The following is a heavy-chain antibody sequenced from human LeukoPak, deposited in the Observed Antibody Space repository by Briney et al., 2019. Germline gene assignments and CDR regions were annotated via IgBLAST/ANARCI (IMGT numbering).Heavy chain of an antibody. CDR3: ARDGSSWYSGGGYYYYMDV. D-gene: IGHD6-13*01. Sequence: SETLSLTCTVSGGSISSYYWSWIRQPAGKGLEWIGRIYTSGSTNYNPSLKSRVTMSVDTSKNQFSLKLSSVTAADTAVYYCARDGSSWYSGGGYYYYMDVWGKGTTVTISS. J-gene: IGHJ6*03. CDR1: GGSISSYY. V-gene: IGHV4-4*07. CDR2: IYTSGST.